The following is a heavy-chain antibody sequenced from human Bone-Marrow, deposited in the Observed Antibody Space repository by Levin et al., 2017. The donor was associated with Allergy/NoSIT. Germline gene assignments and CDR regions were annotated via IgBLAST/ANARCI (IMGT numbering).Heavy chain of an antibody. CDR1: GGTFSSYA. CDR3: AGDVVGFAAGAGLDV. CDR2: TIPVFETV. D-gene: IGHD2-21*01. J-gene: IGHJ6*02. V-gene: IGHV1-69*06. Sequence: ASVKVSCKASGGTFSSYAISWVRQAPGQGLEWMGGTIPVFETVNYAQKFQGRVTITADRSTSTAYMELSSLRSEDTAVYYCAGDVVGFAAGAGLDVWGQGTTVTVSS.